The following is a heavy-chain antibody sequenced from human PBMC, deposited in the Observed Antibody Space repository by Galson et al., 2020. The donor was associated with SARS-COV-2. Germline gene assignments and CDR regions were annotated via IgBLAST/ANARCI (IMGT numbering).Heavy chain of an antibody. J-gene: IGHJ4*02. V-gene: IGHV3-33*01. D-gene: IGHD5-12*01. Sequence: GGSLRLSCAASGFTFSSYGMHWVRQAPGKGLEWVAVIWYDGSNKYYADSVKGRFTISRDNSKNTLYLQMNSLRAEDTAVYYCAIGDGYLPLEYWGQGTLVTVSS. CDR2: IWYDGSNK. CDR1: GFTFSSYG. CDR3: AIGDGYLPLEY.